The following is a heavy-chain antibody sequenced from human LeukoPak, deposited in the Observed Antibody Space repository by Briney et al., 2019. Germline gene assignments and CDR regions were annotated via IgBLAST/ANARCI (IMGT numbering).Heavy chain of an antibody. J-gene: IGHJ4*02. CDR1: GGSISSGDSY. CDR3: ARAGQYHYNSAGYFPDY. D-gene: IGHD3-22*01. Sequence: SETLSLTCTVSGGSISSGDSYWSWIRQPPGKGLEWIGSIYYGGSTYFNPSLKSRVTISVDTSKNEFSLKLSSVTAADTAVYYCARAGQYHYNSAGYFPDYWGQGTLVTVSS. CDR2: IYYGGST. V-gene: IGHV4-30-4*01.